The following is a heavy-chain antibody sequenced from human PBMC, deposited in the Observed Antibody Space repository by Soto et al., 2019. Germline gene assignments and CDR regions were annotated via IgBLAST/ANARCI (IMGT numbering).Heavy chain of an antibody. CDR2: IIPIFGTA. CDR1: GGTFSSYA. CDR3: ARSQGGSSSLDIYYYYYYGMDV. D-gene: IGHD2-15*01. J-gene: IGHJ6*02. Sequence: SVKVSCKAPGGTFSSYAISWVRQAPGQGLEWMGGIIPIFGTANYAQKFQGKVTITADESTSTGYMELSSLRSEDTAVYYCARSQGGSSSLDIYYYYYYGMDVWGQGTTVTVSS. V-gene: IGHV1-69*13.